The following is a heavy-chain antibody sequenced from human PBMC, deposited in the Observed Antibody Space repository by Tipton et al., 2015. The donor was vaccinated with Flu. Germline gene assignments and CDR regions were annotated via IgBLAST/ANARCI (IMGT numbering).Heavy chain of an antibody. J-gene: IGHJ6*02. D-gene: IGHD1-26*01. CDR1: GYSFTNYA. Sequence: QLVQSGGEVKKPGASVQVSCKASGYSFTNYAISWVRQAPGQGLEWMGWISGYDGDTNYAEKLQGRVTMTTDTSTNTAYMELRSLKSDDTAMYYCARDRGSYNIHLEYHYYYGMDVWGQGTTVTVSS. CDR3: ARDRGSYNIHLEYHYYYGMDV. V-gene: IGHV1-18*01. CDR2: ISGYDGDT.